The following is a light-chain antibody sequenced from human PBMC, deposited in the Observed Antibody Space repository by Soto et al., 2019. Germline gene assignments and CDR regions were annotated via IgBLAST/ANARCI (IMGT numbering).Light chain of an antibody. Sequence: QSVLTQPASVSGPLGQSIVISCTGSSSDIGSYDLVSWYQQYPGKAPKVVIFEGTKRPSGVSNRSSGSKSGNTASLTISGLQTEDEADYYCCSYAGSRTYVFGAGTKVTVL. CDR1: SSDIGSYDL. V-gene: IGLV2-23*01. CDR2: EGT. J-gene: IGLJ1*01. CDR3: CSYAGSRTYV.